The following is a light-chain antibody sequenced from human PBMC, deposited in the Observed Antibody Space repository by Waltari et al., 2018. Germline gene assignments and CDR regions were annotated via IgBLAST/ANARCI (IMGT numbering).Light chain of an antibody. V-gene: IGKV4-1*01. CDR1: QSLLSSFNSKTY. CDR3: HHYYIPPLT. Sequence: DIVLTQSPDSLAASLGERATINCTFSQSLLSSFNSKTYIAWYQQKPGQPPKLLINWASARGSGVPERFSGSGSETDFTLTISSLQAEDVAVYYCHHYYIPPLTFGQGTRLEIK. J-gene: IGKJ5*01. CDR2: WAS.